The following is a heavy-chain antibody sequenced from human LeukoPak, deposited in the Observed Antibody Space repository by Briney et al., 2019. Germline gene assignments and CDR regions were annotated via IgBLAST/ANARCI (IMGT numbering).Heavy chain of an antibody. V-gene: IGHV3-21*01. CDR3: ARVGVGRYFE. D-gene: IGHD3-9*01. Sequence: GGSLRLSCAASGFTFSTYNMDWVRQAPGKGLEWVSSISGTSSHIYYADSVNGRFTISRDNAKKSLYLQMNSLRAEDTAVYYCARVGVGRYFEWGQGTLVIVSS. CDR2: ISGTSSHI. CDR1: GFTFSTYN. J-gene: IGHJ4*02.